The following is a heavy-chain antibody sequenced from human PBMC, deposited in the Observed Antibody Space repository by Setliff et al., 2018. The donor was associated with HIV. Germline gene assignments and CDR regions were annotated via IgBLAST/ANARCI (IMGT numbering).Heavy chain of an antibody. Sequence: SETLSLTCTVSGGSISSDDHYWSWIRQPPGKGLEWIGYIYHTGATYYKSSLESRLTISVDTSKNQFSLKLNSVTAADTAVYFCARMSISASVYFDYWGQGSQVTAPQ. J-gene: IGHJ4*02. D-gene: IGHD6-25*01. CDR1: GGSISSDDHY. CDR3: ARMSISASVYFDY. V-gene: IGHV4-30-4*01. CDR2: IYHTGAT.